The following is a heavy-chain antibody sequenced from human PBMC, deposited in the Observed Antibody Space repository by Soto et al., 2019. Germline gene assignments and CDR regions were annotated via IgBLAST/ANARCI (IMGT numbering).Heavy chain of an antibody. CDR2: IYYSGST. CDR3: ARERGGGYYGSGSYGMDV. D-gene: IGHD3-10*01. CDR1: GGSISSGDYY. Sequence: QVQLQESGPGLVKPSQTLSLTCTVSGGSISSGDYYWSWIRQPPGKGLEWIGYIYYSGSTYYNPYLKSRVTISADTSKNQFSLKLSSVTAADTAVYYCARERGGGYYGSGSYGMDVWGQGTTVTVSS. J-gene: IGHJ6*02. V-gene: IGHV4-30-4*01.